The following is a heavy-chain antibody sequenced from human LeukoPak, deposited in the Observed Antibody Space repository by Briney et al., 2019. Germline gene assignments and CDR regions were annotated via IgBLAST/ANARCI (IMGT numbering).Heavy chain of an antibody. Sequence: PSETLSLTCAVYGGSFSGYYWSWIRQPPGKGLEWIGYIYYSGSTNYNPSLKSRVTISVDTSKNQFSLKLSSVTAADTAVYYCARVGAMYYYGSEPHWFDPWGQGTLVTVSS. D-gene: IGHD3-10*01. V-gene: IGHV4-59*01. CDR1: GGSFSGYY. CDR3: ARVGAMYYYGSEPHWFDP. J-gene: IGHJ5*02. CDR2: IYYSGST.